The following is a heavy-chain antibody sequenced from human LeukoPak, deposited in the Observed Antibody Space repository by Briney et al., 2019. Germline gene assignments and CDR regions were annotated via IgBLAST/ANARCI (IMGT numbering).Heavy chain of an antibody. V-gene: IGHV4-4*07. D-gene: IGHD3-3*01. J-gene: IGHJ4*02. CDR2: IYTSGST. CDR1: GGSISGYY. CDR3: ARERDFWSGFVDY. Sequence: SETLSLTCTVSGGSISGYYWSWIRQPAGEGLERIGRIYTSGSTNYNPSLKSRVTMSVDTSKNLFSLLLSSVTAADAAVYYCARERDFWSGFVDYWGQGTLVTVSS.